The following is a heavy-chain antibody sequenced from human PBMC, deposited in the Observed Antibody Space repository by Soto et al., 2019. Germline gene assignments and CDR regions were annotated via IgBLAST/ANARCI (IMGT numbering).Heavy chain of an antibody. D-gene: IGHD2-2*01. CDR1: GFTFGSCA. J-gene: IGHJ4*02. Sequence: EVQLLESGGDLVEPGGSLRLSCAASGFTFGSCAMSWVRQAPGKGLEWVSAISGSDAGTYYADSVKGRFTISRDNSKNTLYLQMNSLRAEDTAVYYCAKDRCSRNSCYFDYWGQGTLVTVSS. V-gene: IGHV3-23*01. CDR2: ISGSDAGT. CDR3: AKDRCSRNSCYFDY.